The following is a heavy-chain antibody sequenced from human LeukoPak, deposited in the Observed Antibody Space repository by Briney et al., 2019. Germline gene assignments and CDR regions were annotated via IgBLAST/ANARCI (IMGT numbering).Heavy chain of an antibody. CDR2: IYPGDSDT. V-gene: IGHV5-51*01. Sequence: GESLKISCKGSGYSFTSYWIAWVCQMPGKGLEWMGIIYPGDSDTRYSPSFQGQVTISADKSISTAYLQWSSLRASDTAMYFCARLVAAAGFNWFDPWGQGTLVTVSS. D-gene: IGHD6-13*01. CDR1: GYSFTSYW. J-gene: IGHJ5*02. CDR3: ARLVAAAGFNWFDP.